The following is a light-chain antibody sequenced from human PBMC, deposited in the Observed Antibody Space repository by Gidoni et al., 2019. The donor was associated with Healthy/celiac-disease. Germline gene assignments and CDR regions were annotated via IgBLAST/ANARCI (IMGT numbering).Light chain of an antibody. CDR2: AAS. V-gene: IGKV1-39*01. CDR3: QQSGKA. Sequence: DIQMTQSPSSLSAPVGDRVTITCRASQSISSYLNWYQQKPGKAPKLLIYAASSLQSVVPSRFSGSGSGTDFTLTISRLQPEYFATYYCQQSGKAFGQGTKVEIK. CDR1: QSISSY. J-gene: IGKJ1*01.